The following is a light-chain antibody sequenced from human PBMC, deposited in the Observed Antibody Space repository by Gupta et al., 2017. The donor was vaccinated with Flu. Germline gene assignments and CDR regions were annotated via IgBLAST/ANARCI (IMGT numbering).Light chain of an antibody. Sequence: SALTQPASVSGSPGQSITIACTGTSSEIVAYDYVSWYPQPPGKARNIMIYEVTNRTSVVSNRYSGSKSGNTASLTIAGLQAEAEGDYYCSSYTPTIVLFGGGTRLTVL. CDR3: SSYTPTIVL. CDR2: EVT. CDR1: SSEIVAYDY. V-gene: IGLV2-14*01. J-gene: IGLJ2*01.